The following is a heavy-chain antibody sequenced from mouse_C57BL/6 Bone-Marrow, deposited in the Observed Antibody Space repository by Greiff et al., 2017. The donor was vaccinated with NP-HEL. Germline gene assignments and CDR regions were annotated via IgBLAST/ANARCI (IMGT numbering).Heavy chain of an antibody. CDR3: ARNYYGSSYGWYFDV. D-gene: IGHD1-1*01. V-gene: IGHV2-9-1*01. CDR1: GFSLTSYA. CDR2: IWTGGGT. Sequence: VKLVESGPGLVAPSQSLSITCTVSGFSLTSYAISWVRQPPGQGLEWLGVIWTGGGTNYNSALKSRLSISKDNSKSQVFLKMNSLQTDDTARYYCARNYYGSSYGWYFDVWGTGTTVTVSS. J-gene: IGHJ1*03.